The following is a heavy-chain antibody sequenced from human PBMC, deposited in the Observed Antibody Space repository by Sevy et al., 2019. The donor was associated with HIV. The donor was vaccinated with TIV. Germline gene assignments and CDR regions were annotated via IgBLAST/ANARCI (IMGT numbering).Heavy chain of an antibody. CDR3: ARDLPPSATTVAHFDY. CDR1: GFTFSSYE. Sequence: GGSLRLSCVASGFTFSSYEMNWVRQAPGKGLEWVSYITNSGSAEYYSDSVRGRFTISRDKTKNSLYLQMNSLRAEDTALYYCARDLPPSATTVAHFDYWGRGTLVTVSS. V-gene: IGHV3-48*03. J-gene: IGHJ4*02. CDR2: ITNSGSAE. D-gene: IGHD4-17*01.